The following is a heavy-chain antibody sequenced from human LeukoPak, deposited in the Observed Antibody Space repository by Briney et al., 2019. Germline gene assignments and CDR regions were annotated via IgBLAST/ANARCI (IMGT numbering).Heavy chain of an antibody. J-gene: IGHJ4*02. Sequence: SETLSLTCTVSGYSISSGYFWGWIRQPPGKGLEWIGSFYHSGITYYNPSLKSRVTISVEMSKNQFSLKLSSVTAADTAVYYCARLLWYGWGYYFDYWGQGTLVTVSS. V-gene: IGHV4-38-2*02. D-gene: IGHD3-10*01. CDR3: ARLLWYGWGYYFDY. CDR2: FYHSGIT. CDR1: GYSISSGYF.